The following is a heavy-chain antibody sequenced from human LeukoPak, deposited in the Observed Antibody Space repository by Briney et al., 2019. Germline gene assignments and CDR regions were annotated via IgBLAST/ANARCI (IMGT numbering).Heavy chain of an antibody. CDR1: GFTVSSNY. Sequence: GGSLRLSCAASGFTVSSNYMSWVRQAPGKGLEWGSVIYSGGSTYYADSVKGRFTISRDNSKNPLYLQMNSLRAEDTAVYYCARSDLTTGNFDYWGQGTLVTVSS. J-gene: IGHJ4*02. CDR3: ARSDLTTGNFDY. V-gene: IGHV3-53*01. D-gene: IGHD4-11*01. CDR2: IYSGGST.